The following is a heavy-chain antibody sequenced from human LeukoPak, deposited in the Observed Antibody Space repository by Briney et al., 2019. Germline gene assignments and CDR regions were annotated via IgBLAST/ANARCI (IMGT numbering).Heavy chain of an antibody. Sequence: PSQTLSLTCTVSGGFISSYYWSWIRQPPGKGLEWIGYIYYSGSTNYNPSLKSRVTISVDTSKNQFSLKLSSVTAADTAVYYCARLGDSSSSIRWGQGTLVTVSS. CDR1: GGFISSYY. D-gene: IGHD6-6*01. CDR2: IYYSGST. V-gene: IGHV4-59*08. J-gene: IGHJ4*02. CDR3: ARLGDSSSSIR.